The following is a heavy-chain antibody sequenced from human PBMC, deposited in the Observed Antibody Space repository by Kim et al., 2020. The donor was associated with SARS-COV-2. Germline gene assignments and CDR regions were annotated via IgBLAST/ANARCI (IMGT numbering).Heavy chain of an antibody. V-gene: IGHV1-46*01. D-gene: IGHD1-26*01. CDR3: AREGFRSILGDLFDY. J-gene: IGHJ4*02. Sequence: QKFQGRVTMTRDTSTSTVYMELSSLRSEDTAVYYCAREGFRSILGDLFDYWGQGTLVTVSS.